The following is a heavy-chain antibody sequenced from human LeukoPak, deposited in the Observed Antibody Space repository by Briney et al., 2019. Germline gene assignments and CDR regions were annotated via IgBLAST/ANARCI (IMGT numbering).Heavy chain of an antibody. D-gene: IGHD3-10*01. CDR3: ARASGYYYGSGSFLFDP. J-gene: IGHJ5*02. V-gene: IGHV3-48*01. CDR2: ISSSSSTI. CDR1: GFTFSSYS. Sequence: PGGSLRLSCAASGFTFSSYSMNWVRQAPGKGLEWVSYISSSSSTIYYADSVKGRFTISRDNAENSLYLQMNSLRAEDTAVYYCARASGYYYGSGSFLFDPWGQGTLVTVSS.